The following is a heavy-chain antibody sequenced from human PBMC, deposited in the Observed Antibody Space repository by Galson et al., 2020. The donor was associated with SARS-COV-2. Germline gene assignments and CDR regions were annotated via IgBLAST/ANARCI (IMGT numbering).Heavy chain of an antibody. CDR1: GYTFTSYG. D-gene: IGHD4-17*01. CDR2: ISASNGNT. CDR3: ARGRYGDTGYDY. V-gene: IGHV1-18*04. J-gene: IGHJ4*02. Sequence: RQDASVKVSCKASGYTFTSYGFSWVRQAPGQGLEWMGWISASNGNTKYAQRFQGRVTMTTDTYTSTAYMEVRSLRSDVTAVYYCARGRYGDTGYDYWGQGTLVTVSS.